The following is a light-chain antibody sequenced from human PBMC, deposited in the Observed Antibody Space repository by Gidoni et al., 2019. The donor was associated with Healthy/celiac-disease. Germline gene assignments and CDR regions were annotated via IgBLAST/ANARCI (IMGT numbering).Light chain of an antibody. Sequence: EIVLTQSPAPLSLSPGERATLPCRASQSVSSYLAWYQQKPGQAPRLLIYDASNRATGIPARFSGSGSGTDFTLTISSLEPEDFAVYYCQQRSNWLFTFGPGTKVDIK. CDR1: QSVSSY. V-gene: IGKV3-11*01. CDR3: QQRSNWLFT. J-gene: IGKJ3*01. CDR2: DAS.